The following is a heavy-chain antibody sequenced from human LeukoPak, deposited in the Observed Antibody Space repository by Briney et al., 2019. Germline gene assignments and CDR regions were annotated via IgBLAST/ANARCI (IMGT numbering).Heavy chain of an antibody. J-gene: IGHJ3*02. CDR1: GGSISNYY. Sequence: SETLSLTCTVSGGSISNYYWSWVRQPPGKGLEWIGNIYYSGTTDYNPSLRSRVAILVDTSKNQFSLKLSSVTAADTAVYFCARERSWLRFNAFDIWGQGTMVTVSS. D-gene: IGHD5-12*01. CDR2: IYYSGTT. CDR3: ARERSWLRFNAFDI. V-gene: IGHV4-30-4*01.